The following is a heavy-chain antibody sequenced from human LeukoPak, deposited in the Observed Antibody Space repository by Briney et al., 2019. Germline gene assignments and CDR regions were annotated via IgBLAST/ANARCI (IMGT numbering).Heavy chain of an antibody. CDR3: ARDRQSPIYCTNGVCHSWFDP. CDR2: ISYDGSNK. CDR1: GFTFSSYA. V-gene: IGHV3-30-3*01. J-gene: IGHJ5*02. Sequence: GGSLRLSCAASGFTFSSYAMHWVRQAPGKGLEWVAVISYDGSNKYYADSVKGRFTISRDNSKNTLYLQMNSLRAEDTAVYYCARDRQSPIYCTNGVCHSWFDPWGQGTLVTVSS. D-gene: IGHD2-8*01.